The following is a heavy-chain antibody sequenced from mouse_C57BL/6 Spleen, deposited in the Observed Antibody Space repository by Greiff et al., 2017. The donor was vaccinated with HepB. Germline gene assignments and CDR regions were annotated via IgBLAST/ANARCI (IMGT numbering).Heavy chain of an antibody. CDR3: ASGGSNPWFVY. J-gene: IGHJ3*01. D-gene: IGHD1-1*01. CDR1: GFSLTSYG. CDR2: IWGVGST. Sequence: VQLQESGPGLVAPSQSLSITCTVSGFSLTSYGVDWVRQSPGKGLEWLGVIWGVGSTNYNSALKSRLSISKDNSKSQVFLKMSSLQTDDTAMYYCASGGSNPWFVYWGQGTLVTVSS. V-gene: IGHV2-6*01.